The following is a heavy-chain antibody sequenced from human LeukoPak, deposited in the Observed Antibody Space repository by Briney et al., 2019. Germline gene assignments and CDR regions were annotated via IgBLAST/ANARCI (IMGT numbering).Heavy chain of an antibody. CDR1: GGTFGSYA. D-gene: IGHD5-18*01. V-gene: IGHV1-69*13. Sequence: SSVKVSCKSSGGTFGSYAISWVRQAPGQGLEWMGGIIPIFGTANYAQKFQGRVTITADESTSTAYMELSSLRSEDTAVYYCARRGYSYGYNFDYWGQGTLVTVSS. J-gene: IGHJ4*02. CDR3: ARRGYSYGYNFDY. CDR2: IIPIFGTA.